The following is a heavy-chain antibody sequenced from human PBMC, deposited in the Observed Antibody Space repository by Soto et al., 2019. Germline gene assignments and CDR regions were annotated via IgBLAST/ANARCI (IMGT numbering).Heavy chain of an antibody. CDR1: GFTFSNAR. J-gene: IGHJ4*02. CDR3: TTDAAIV. D-gene: IGHD1-26*01. CDR2: IKSISDGGTT. V-gene: IGHV3-15*01. Sequence: EVHLVESGGGLVKPGGSLRLSCAASGFTFSNARMSWVRQAPGKGLEWVGRIKSISDGGTTDYAAPVKGRFTISRDDSKNTLYLQMNSLKTEDTAVYFCTTDAAIVWGQGTLVTVSS.